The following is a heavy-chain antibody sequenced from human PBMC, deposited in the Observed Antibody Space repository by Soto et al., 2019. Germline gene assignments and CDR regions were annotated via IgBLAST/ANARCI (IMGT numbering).Heavy chain of an antibody. V-gene: IGHV2-5*02. CDR2: IYWDDDK. Sequence: QITLKESGPPLVKPTQTLTLTCTISGFSLSSPAVGVNWIRQPPGKALEWLALIYWDDDKQYSPSLRSRLTITKDTSKNQVVLTMTNMDPVDTATYYCAHGSGWLSDYWGQGTLVTVSS. CDR1: GFSLSSPAVG. CDR3: AHGSGWLSDY. D-gene: IGHD6-19*01. J-gene: IGHJ4*02.